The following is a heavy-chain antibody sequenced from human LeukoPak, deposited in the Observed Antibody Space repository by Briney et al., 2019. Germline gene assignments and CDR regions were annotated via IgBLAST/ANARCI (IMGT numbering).Heavy chain of an antibody. V-gene: IGHV3-48*03. CDR2: ISSSGSTT. D-gene: IGHD3-22*01. CDR1: GFTFSTYE. CDR3: AKETKHYSDSSGRDGFDI. J-gene: IGHJ3*02. Sequence: GSLRLSCAASGFTFSTYEMNWVRQAPGKGLEWVSYISSSGSTTYYADSVKGRFAISRDNAKNSLYLQMNGLRAEDTAVYYCAKETKHYSDSSGRDGFDIWGQGTMVTVSS.